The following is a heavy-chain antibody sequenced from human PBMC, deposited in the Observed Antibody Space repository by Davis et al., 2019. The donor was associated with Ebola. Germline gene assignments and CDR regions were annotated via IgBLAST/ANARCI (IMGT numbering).Heavy chain of an antibody. CDR3: ARVTCSGDSCFSADY. D-gene: IGHD2-15*01. J-gene: IGHJ4*02. Sequence: ASVKVSCKASGYTFTNYGISWVRQAPGQGLEWLGWISAENGKTEYAQRLQGRVTMTTASSTSTAYMELRSLRSDDTAVYFCARVTCSGDSCFSADYWGQGTLVTVSS. CDR2: ISAENGKT. V-gene: IGHV1-18*04. CDR1: GYTFTNYG.